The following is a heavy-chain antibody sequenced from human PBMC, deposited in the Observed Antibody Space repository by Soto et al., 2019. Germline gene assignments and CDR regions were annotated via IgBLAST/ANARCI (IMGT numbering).Heavy chain of an antibody. J-gene: IGHJ5*02. CDR1: GYTFVDYG. D-gene: IGHD3-10*01. CDR2: ISPYNGNT. Sequence: EASVKVSFKASGYTFVDYGFSWVRQAPGQGLEWMGWISPYNGNTHYVETFQGRVTMTTDTSTSTAFMELRTLTSDDTAVYYCARVPTPTHGDSNKNNFLDPWGQGTLVTV. V-gene: IGHV1-18*04. CDR3: ARVPTPTHGDSNKNNFLDP.